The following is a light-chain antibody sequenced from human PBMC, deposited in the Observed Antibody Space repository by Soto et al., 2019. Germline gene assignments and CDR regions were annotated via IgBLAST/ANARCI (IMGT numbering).Light chain of an antibody. CDR1: QTIGDW. Sequence: DIQMTQSPSTLSASVGDTVTLTCRASQTIGDWLAWYQQKPGKAPKLLMYDVSILESGVPSRFSGSGSGTEFTLTIRSLQPDDFATYFCQQYRVYWTFGLGTKLDIK. V-gene: IGKV1-5*01. J-gene: IGKJ1*01. CDR3: QQYRVYWT. CDR2: DVS.